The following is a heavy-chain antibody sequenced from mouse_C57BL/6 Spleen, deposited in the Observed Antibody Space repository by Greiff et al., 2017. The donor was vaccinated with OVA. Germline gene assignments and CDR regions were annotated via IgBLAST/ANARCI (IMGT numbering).Heavy chain of an antibody. D-gene: IGHD1-1*01. J-gene: IGHJ2*01. Sequence: QVQLQQSGPGLVQPSQSLSITCTVSGFSLTSYGVHWVRQSPGKGLEWLGVIWSGGSTGYNAAFISRLSISKDNSKSQVFFKMNSLQADDTAIYYCARNGDYGSSYFDYWGQGTTLTVSS. CDR3: ARNGDYGSSYFDY. V-gene: IGHV2-2*01. CDR1: GFSLTSYG. CDR2: IWSGGST.